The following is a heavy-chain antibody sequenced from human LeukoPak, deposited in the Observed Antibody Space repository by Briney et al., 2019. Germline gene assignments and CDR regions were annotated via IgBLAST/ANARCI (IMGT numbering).Heavy chain of an antibody. D-gene: IGHD5-18*01. V-gene: IGHV3-30*18. J-gene: IGHJ6*02. CDR3: AKDRAMVTLTDPGYGMDV. CDR1: GFTFSSYG. CDR2: ISYDGSNK. Sequence: GGSLRLSCAASGFTFSSYGMHWVRQAPGKGLEWVAVISYDGSNKYYADSVKGRFTISRDNSKNTLYLQMNSLRAEDTAVYYCAKDRAMVTLTDPGYGMDVWGQGTTVTVSS.